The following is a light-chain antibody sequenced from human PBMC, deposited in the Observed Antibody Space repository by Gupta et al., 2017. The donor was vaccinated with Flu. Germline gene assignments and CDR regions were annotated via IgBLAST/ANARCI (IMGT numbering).Light chain of an antibody. Sequence: ALIQPASVCGSPRQSITISCTGTSSDVRGYNFVSGYQQHPGKAPKLMIYEVTRRPIGVANRCDGCKSGITASLTIAGLQAEDEAGYDCSSYKISNTQLFGGGTKLTVL. V-gene: IGLV2-14*03. CDR3: SSYKISNTQL. J-gene: IGLJ2*01. CDR2: EVT. CDR1: SSDVRGYNF.